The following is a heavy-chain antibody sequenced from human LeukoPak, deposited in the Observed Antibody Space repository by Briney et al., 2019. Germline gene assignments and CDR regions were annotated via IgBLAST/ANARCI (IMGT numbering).Heavy chain of an antibody. CDR2: INGHGNTT. J-gene: IGHJ4*01. D-gene: IGHD6-13*01. CDR1: GFTLSNYW. V-gene: IGHV3-74*01. Sequence: PGGSLRLSCAASGFTLSNYWMHWVRQVPGKGLVWVSSINGHGNTTKYADSVRGRFTISRDNAKNTLFLQMYSLRADVTAVYFCSRGREYISNWNPFDFWGHGTLVTVSS. CDR3: SRGREYISNWNPFDF.